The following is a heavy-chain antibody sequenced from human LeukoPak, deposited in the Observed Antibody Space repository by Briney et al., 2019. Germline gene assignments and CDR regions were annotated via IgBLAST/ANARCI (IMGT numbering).Heavy chain of an antibody. CDR1: GSSISNYN. J-gene: IGHJ6*02. V-gene: IGHV4-59*01. CDR2: IYYSGST. Sequence: PSETLSLTCTLSGSSISNYNWSWIRQSPGKGLEWIGYIYYSGSTNYNPSLKSRVTISVDTSKNQFSLKLSSVTAADTAVYYCARRDRYYYYGMDVRGQGTTVTVSS. CDR3: ARRDRYYYYGMDV.